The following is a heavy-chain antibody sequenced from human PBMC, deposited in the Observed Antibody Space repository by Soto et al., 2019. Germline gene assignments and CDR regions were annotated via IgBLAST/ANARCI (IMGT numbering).Heavy chain of an antibody. D-gene: IGHD6-13*01. CDR1: GFTFSDYY. CDR3: ARGLSSSWYGLDYYYYGMDV. V-gene: IGHV3-11*01. CDR2: ITSSGSTI. J-gene: IGHJ6*02. Sequence: QVQLVQSGAEVKKPGGSLRLSCAASGFTFSDYYMSWIRQAPGKGLEWVSYITSSGSTIYYADSVKGRFTISRDNAKNSMSLQMNSLRAEDTAVYYCARGLSSSWYGLDYYYYGMDVWGQGTTVTVSS.